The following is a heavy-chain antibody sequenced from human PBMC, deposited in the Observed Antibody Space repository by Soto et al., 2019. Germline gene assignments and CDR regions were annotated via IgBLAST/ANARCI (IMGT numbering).Heavy chain of an antibody. CDR1: GFTFSTYA. Sequence: QVQLVESGGGVVQPGRSLRLSCAASGFTFSTYAMHWVRQAPGKGLEWVAVISYDGTNKYYADSVRGRFTISRDNSKYTLFLQRNSLRAEDTAVYYCAKDGGGYNYGYVMLDKYYYGMDVWGKGTTVTVSS. J-gene: IGHJ6*04. V-gene: IGHV3-30-3*01. CDR3: AKDGGGYNYGYVMLDKYYYGMDV. D-gene: IGHD5-18*01. CDR2: ISYDGTNK.